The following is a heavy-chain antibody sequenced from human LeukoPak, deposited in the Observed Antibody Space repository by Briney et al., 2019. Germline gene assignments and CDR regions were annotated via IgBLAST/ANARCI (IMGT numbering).Heavy chain of an antibody. J-gene: IGHJ4*02. V-gene: IGHV3-33*01. CDR2: IWYDRSDR. CDR3: GRAMEVYQLLPDD. D-gene: IGHD2-2*01. CDR1: GFTFSNYV. Sequence: RSVRDSCEASGFTFSNYVMHWVRQAPGKGLEWGAFIWYDRSDRSYAASVKGRFTISRDNSSITLHLQTNSLRAEGTAVYYCGRAMEVYQLLPDDWGQGTLLTVSS.